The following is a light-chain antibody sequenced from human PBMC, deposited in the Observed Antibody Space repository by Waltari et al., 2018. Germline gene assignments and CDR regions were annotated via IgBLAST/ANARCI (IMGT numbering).Light chain of an antibody. CDR3: QQSYSTPPST. CDR1: QSISSY. V-gene: IGKV1-39*01. J-gene: IGKJ1*01. CDR2: AAS. Sequence: DIQMTQSPSSLSASVGDRVTITCRASQSISSYLNWYQQKPGKAPKLLIYAASSLQSGVPSRFSGSGSGTDFTLTISSLQPEDFATYYCQQSYSTPPSTFGRGTKV.